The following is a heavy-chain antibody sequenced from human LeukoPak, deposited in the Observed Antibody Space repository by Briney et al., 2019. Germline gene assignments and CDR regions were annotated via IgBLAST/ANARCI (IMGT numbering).Heavy chain of an antibody. Sequence: GGSLRLSCAASGFTFSSYAMSWVRQAPGKGLEWVSAISGSGGSTYYADSVKGRFTISRDNSKNTLYLQMNSLSAEDTAVYYCAKSTVRAGAFDYWGQGTLVTVSS. D-gene: IGHD2-8*02. CDR3: AKSTVRAGAFDY. CDR2: ISGSGGST. J-gene: IGHJ4*02. V-gene: IGHV3-23*01. CDR1: GFTFSSYA.